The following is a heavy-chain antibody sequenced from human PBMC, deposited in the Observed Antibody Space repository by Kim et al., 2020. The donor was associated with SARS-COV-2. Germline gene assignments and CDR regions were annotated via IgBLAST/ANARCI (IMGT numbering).Heavy chain of an antibody. D-gene: IGHD3-22*01. Sequence: SPSFQGKVTISAEKSISTAYLQWSSLKASDTAMYYCARLITMINTPYFDIWGQGTMVTVSS. J-gene: IGHJ3*02. CDR3: ARLITMINTPYFDI. V-gene: IGHV5-51*01.